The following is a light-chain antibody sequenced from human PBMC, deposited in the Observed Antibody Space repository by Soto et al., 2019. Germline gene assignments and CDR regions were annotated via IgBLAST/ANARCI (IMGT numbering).Light chain of an antibody. CDR2: DAS. CDR3: QQRSIWPLT. CDR1: QSVSSY. J-gene: IGKJ4*01. V-gene: IGKV3-11*01. Sequence: EIVLTQSPATLSLSPGERATLSCRASQSVSSYLAGYQPKPGQAPRLLIYDASNRATGIPARFSGSGSGTDGTLTISRLAPEEFAVYYCQQRSIWPLTFGGGTQVEIK.